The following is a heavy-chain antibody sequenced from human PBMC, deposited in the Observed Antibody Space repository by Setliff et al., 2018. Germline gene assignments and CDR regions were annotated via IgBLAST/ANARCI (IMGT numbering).Heavy chain of an antibody. CDR1: GGTFINYG. D-gene: IGHD3-3*01. V-gene: IGHV1-69*06. CDR2: IIPKFGAS. CDR3: ARSYQGVDDFWSGYFQTDYYYYMDV. Sequence: ASVKVSCKVSGGTFINYGINWVRQAPGQGLEWMGRIIPKFGASTYAQKFRGRVTITADTSASTTYMALSSLRSEDTAVYYCARSYQGVDDFWSGYFQTDYYYYMDVWGKGTTVTVSS. J-gene: IGHJ6*03.